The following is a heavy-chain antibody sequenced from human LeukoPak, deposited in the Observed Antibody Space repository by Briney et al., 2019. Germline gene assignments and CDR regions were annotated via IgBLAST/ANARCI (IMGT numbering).Heavy chain of an antibody. J-gene: IGHJ4*02. Sequence: RASVKVSCKASGYAFTSYGISWVRQAPGQGLEWMGWINPNSGGTNYAQKFQGRVTMTRDTSISTAYMELSRLRSDDTAVYYCARAINSIVVVVAATGYWGQGTLVTVSS. V-gene: IGHV1-2*02. D-gene: IGHD2-15*01. CDR2: INPNSGGT. CDR3: ARAINSIVVVVAATGY. CDR1: GYAFTSYG.